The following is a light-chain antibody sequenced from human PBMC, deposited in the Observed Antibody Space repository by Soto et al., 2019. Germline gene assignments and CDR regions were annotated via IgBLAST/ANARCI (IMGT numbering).Light chain of an antibody. V-gene: IGKV3-20*01. Sequence: EIVLTQSPGTLSLSPGERATLSCRASQSVSSSYLAWYQQKPGQAPRLLIYGASSSATGIPDRFSGSGSGTDFTLTISRLEPEDFAVYYCQHYRSSPHTWTFGQGTKVEIK. CDR3: QHYRSSPHTWT. CDR1: QSVSSSY. J-gene: IGKJ1*01. CDR2: GAS.